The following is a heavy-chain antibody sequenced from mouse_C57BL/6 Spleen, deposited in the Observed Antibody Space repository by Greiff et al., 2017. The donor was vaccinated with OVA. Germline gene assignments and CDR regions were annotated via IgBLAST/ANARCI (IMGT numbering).Heavy chain of an antibody. CDR1: GYSITSGYY. CDR2: ISYDGSN. V-gene: IGHV3-6*01. J-gene: IGHJ1*03. CDR3: ARCYDYDAYFDV. D-gene: IGHD2-4*01. Sequence: VQLQQSGPGLVKPSQSLSLTCSVTGYSITSGYYWNWIRQFPGNKLEWMGYISYDGSNNYNPSLKNRISITRDTSKNQFFLKLNSVTTEDTATYYCARCYDYDAYFDVWGTGTTVTVSS.